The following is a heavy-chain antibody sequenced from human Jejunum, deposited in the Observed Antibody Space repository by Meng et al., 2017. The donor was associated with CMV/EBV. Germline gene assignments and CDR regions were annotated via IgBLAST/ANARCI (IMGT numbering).Heavy chain of an antibody. J-gene: IGHJ4*02. V-gene: IGHV3-73*01. D-gene: IGHD3-10*01. CDR3: TRPQSYGSGSYYDF. CDR1: TFRGSA. CDR2: IRSKANSYAT. Sequence: TFRGSAIHWVRQASGKGLEWVGRIRSKANSYATAYAASVKGRFTISRDDSRNTAYLQMSSLKTEDTAVYYRTRPQSYGSGSYYDFWGQGTLVTVSS.